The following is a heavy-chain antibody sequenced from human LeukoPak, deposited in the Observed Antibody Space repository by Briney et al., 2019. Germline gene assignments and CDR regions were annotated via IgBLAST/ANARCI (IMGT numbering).Heavy chain of an antibody. V-gene: IGHV3-23*01. CDR1: GFIFSSYA. CDR3: AKAYDTLTGYPRSLDY. CDR2: ISGSAGST. Sequence: PGGSLRLSCAASGFIFSSYAMSWVRQAPGKGLEWVSGISGSAGSTYYADSVKGRFTLSRDNPKNTLYLQMNSLRAEDTAVYYCAKAYDTLTGYPRSLDYWGQGTLVTVSS. D-gene: IGHD3-9*01. J-gene: IGHJ4*02.